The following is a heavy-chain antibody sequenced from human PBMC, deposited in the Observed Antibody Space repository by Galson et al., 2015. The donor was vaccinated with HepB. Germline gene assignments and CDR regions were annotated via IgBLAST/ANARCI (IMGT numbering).Heavy chain of an antibody. J-gene: IGHJ6*04. V-gene: IGHV3-53*01. CDR3: ARERFMDV. Sequence: SLRLSCAASEFTLSSPHLTWVRQAPGTGLEWVALIYSGGATEYADAVKGRFTISRDNFKNTVYLQMNSLRVEDTAIYYCARERFMDVWGRGTTVTVSS. CDR1: EFTLSSPH. CDR2: IYSGGAT.